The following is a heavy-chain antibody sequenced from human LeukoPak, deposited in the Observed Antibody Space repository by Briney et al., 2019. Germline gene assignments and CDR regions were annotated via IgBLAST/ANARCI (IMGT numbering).Heavy chain of an antibody. V-gene: IGHV4-4*02. D-gene: IGHD3-22*01. J-gene: IGHJ5*02. CDR3: ARDRPSYYYDSSAWFDP. Sequence: SGTLSLTCAVSGGSISSSNWWSWVRQPPGKGLEWIGEIYHSGSTNYNPSLKSRVTISVDKSKNQFSLKLSSVTAADTAVYYCARDRPSYYYDSSAWFDPWGQGTLVTVSS. CDR1: GGSISSSNW. CDR2: IYHSGST.